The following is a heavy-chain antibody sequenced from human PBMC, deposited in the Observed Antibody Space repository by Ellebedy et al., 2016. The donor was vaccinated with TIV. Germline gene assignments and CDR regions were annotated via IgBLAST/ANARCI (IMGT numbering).Heavy chain of an antibody. J-gene: IGHJ4*02. CDR3: ARCPGDTAMVTCYFDY. D-gene: IGHD5-18*01. Sequence: MPGGSLRLSCAVYGGSFSGYYWSWIRQPPGKGLEWIGEINHSGSTNYNPSLKSRVTVSVDTSKNQFSLKLSSVTAAETAVYYCARCPGDTAMVTCYFDYWGQGTLATVSS. CDR2: INHSGST. V-gene: IGHV4-34*01. CDR1: GGSFSGYY.